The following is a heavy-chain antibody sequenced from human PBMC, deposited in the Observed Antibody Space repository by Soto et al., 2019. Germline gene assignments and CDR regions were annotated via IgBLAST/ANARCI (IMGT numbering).Heavy chain of an antibody. Sequence: QVQLQESGPGLVKPSQTLSLTCTVSGGSISSGDYYWSWIRQPPGKGLEWIGYIYYSGSTYYNPSIKSRVTLSVDTSKKQFSLKLSSVTAADTAVYYCDRKLGYSYDLDYWGQGTLVTVSS. D-gene: IGHD5-18*01. V-gene: IGHV4-30-4*01. J-gene: IGHJ4*02. CDR1: GGSISSGDYY. CDR3: DRKLGYSYDLDY. CDR2: IYYSGST.